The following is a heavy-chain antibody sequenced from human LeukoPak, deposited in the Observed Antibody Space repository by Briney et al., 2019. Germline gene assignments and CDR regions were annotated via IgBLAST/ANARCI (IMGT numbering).Heavy chain of an antibody. CDR1: GGSISSYY. CDR3: ARDLTSHYYDGSGYAAFDI. CDR2: IYYSGST. J-gene: IGHJ3*02. Sequence: SETLSLTCTVSGGSISSYYWSWIRQPPGKGLEWIGYIYYSGSTNYNPSLKSRVTISVDTSKNQFSLKLSSVTAADTAVYYCARDLTSHYYDGSGYAAFDIWGQGTMVTVSS. D-gene: IGHD3-22*01. V-gene: IGHV4-59*01.